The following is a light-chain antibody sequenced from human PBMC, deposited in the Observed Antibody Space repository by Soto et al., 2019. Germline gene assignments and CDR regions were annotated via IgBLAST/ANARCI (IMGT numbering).Light chain of an antibody. CDR3: QQYNSYSSGT. J-gene: IGKJ1*01. V-gene: IGKV1-5*03. CDR2: LAS. Sequence: DIQMTQSPSTLSASVGDRVTITCRASQNINSWLAWYQQKPGKAPKLLIYLASSLESGVPSRFSGSGSGTEFTLTISSLQPDDFAIYYCQQYNSYSSGTFDQGTKVEIK. CDR1: QNINSW.